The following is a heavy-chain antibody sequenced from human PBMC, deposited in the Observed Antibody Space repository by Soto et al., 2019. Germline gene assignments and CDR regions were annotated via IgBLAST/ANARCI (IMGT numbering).Heavy chain of an antibody. D-gene: IGHD3-10*01. CDR2: INPKNGDT. V-gene: IGHV1-2*06. CDR3: ARRGGYYES. J-gene: IGHJ5*02. Sequence: ASVKVSCKASGYTFTGYYIHCVRQAPGQGLEWMGRINPKNGDTTYAQKFQGRVTMTRDTSITTAYMELSSLISDDTAVYYCARRGGYYESWGEGNLFPVSS. CDR1: GYTFTGYY.